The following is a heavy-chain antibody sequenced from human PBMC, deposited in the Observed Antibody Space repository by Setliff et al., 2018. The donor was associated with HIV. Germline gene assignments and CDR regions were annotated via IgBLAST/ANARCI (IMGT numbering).Heavy chain of an antibody. D-gene: IGHD1-7*01. Sequence: SVKVSCKASGGTFSSYSITWVRQAPGQGLEWMGGIIPIFNTANYAQKFQGRVTITADESTSTAYMELSSLGSEDTAVYYCARVWEWNYDLGYWGQGTLVTVS. CDR2: IIPIFNTA. CDR3: ARVWEWNYDLGY. J-gene: IGHJ4*02. V-gene: IGHV1-69*13. CDR1: GGTFSSYS.